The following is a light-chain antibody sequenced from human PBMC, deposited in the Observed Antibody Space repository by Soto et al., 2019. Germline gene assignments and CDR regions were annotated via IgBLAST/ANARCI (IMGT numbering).Light chain of an antibody. CDR3: VSHISVAYRSIYV. J-gene: IGLJ1*01. Sequence: QSALTQPASVSGSPGQSITISCTGTSSDVGGYNYVSWYQQYPGKAPKLMIYEVTHRPSGVSNRFSSSKSDNTASLTISGLQAEDEADYYCVSHISVAYRSIYVFGTGTKLTVL. V-gene: IGLV2-14*01. CDR1: SSDVGGYNY. CDR2: EVT.